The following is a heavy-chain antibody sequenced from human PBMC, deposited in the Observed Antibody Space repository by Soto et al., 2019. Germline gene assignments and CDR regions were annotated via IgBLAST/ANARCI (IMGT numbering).Heavy chain of an antibody. V-gene: IGHV4-59*01. J-gene: IGHJ4*02. CDR2: IYYSGST. Sequence: SETLSLTCTVSGGSISSYYWSWIRQPPGKGLEWIGYIYYSGSTNYNPSLKSRVTISVDTSKNQFSLKLSSVTAADTAVYYCAREGVVPAAYFDYWGQGTLVTVSS. CDR3: AREGVVPAAYFDY. D-gene: IGHD2-2*01. CDR1: GGSISSYY.